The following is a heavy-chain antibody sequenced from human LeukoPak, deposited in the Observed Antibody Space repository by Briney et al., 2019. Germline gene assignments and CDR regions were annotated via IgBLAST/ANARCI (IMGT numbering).Heavy chain of an antibody. V-gene: IGHV4-38-2*02. CDR3: ANLKGIVGAHRDY. D-gene: IGHD1-26*01. CDR1: GYSISSGYY. Sequence: SETLSLTCTVSGYSISSGYYWGWIRQPPGKGLEWIGSIYYSGSTYYNPSLKSRVTISVDTSKNQFSLKLSSVTAADTAVYYCANLKGIVGAHRDYWGQGTMVTVSS. CDR2: IYYSGST. J-gene: IGHJ4*02.